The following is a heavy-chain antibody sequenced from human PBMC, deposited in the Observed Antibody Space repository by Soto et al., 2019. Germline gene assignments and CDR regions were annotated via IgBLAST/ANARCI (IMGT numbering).Heavy chain of an antibody. CDR2: IYSGGST. CDR1: GFTVSNNY. CDR3: ARGSVRLRFLEWYTFDY. J-gene: IGHJ4*02. D-gene: IGHD3-3*01. V-gene: IGHV3-53*01. Sequence: GGSLRLSCAASGFTVSNNYMSWVRQAPGKGLEWVSVIYSGGSTYYADSVKGRFTISRDNSKNTLYLQMNSLRAEDTAVYYCARGSVRLRFLEWYTFDYWGQGTLVTVSS.